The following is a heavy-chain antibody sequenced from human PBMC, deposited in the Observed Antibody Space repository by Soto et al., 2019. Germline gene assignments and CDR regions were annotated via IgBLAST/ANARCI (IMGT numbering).Heavy chain of an antibody. CDR1: GFTFSNAW. D-gene: IGHD3-22*01. Sequence: GGSLRLSCAASGFTFSNAWMSWVRQAPGKGLEWVGRIKSKTDGGTTDYAAPVKGRFTISRDDSKNTLYLQMNSLKTEDTAVYYCTTAWNYYDSSCYAYFQHWGQGTLVTVSS. CDR2: IKSKTDGGTT. CDR3: TTAWNYYDSSCYAYFQH. V-gene: IGHV3-15*01. J-gene: IGHJ1*01.